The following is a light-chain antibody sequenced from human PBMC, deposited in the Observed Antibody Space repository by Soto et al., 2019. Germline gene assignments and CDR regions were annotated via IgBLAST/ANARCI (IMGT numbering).Light chain of an antibody. V-gene: IGLV3-21*02. J-gene: IGLJ2*01. CDR2: DDS. CDR3: QVWDRTASVV. Sequence: SYELTQPPSVSVAPGQTATLTCGGDRIATKGVHWYQQRPGQAPVGVVYDDSDRPSGIPERFSGSGSGNTATLTITRVEAGDEADYYCQVWDRTASVVFGGGTKLTVL. CDR1: RIATKG.